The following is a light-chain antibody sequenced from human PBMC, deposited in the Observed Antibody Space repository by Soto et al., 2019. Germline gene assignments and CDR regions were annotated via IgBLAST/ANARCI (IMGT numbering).Light chain of an antibody. CDR3: QHLNSYPRALA. CDR2: AAS. J-gene: IGKJ4*01. CDR1: QGIRTF. V-gene: IGKV1-9*01. Sequence: DIQLTQSPSFLSASVGDRVTITCRASQGIRTFLAWYQQKLGAAPKLLIYAASTLQSGVSLRFSGSGSGTEFTLTISRLQPEDVATYYCQHLNSYPRALAFGGGTKVEI.